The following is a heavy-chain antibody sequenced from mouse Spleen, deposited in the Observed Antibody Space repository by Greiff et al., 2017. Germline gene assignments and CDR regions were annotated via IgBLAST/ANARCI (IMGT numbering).Heavy chain of an antibody. CDR3: ARYYDRAMDY. D-gene: IGHD2-4*01. V-gene: IGHV5-9-1*01. J-gene: IGHJ4*01. CDR2: ISSGGSYT. Sequence: EVMLVESGGGLVKPGGSLKLSCAASGFTFSSYAMSWVRQTPEKRLEWVATISSGGSYTYYPDSVKGRFTISRDNAKNTLYLQMSSLRSEDTAMYYCARYYDRAMDYWGQGTSVTVSS. CDR1: GFTFSSYA.